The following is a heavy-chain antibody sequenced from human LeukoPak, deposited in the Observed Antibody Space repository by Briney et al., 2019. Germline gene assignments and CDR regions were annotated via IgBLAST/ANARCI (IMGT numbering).Heavy chain of an antibody. V-gene: IGHV4-39*01. J-gene: IGHJ4*02. CDR2: IYYSGTS. CDR3: VRTGEAGYYPT. D-gene: IGHD3-22*01. Sequence: PSETLSLTCTVSGGSIYNSIYYWGWIRQPPGKGLVWIGSIYYSGTSYYNPSLKSRVTISVDTSKNQFSLKLTSVTAADTAIYYCVRTGEAGYYPTWGQGTLVTVSS. CDR1: GGSIYNSIYY.